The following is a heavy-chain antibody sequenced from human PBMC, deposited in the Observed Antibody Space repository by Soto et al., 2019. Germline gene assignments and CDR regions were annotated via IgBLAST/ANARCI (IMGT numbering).Heavy chain of an antibody. CDR1: GYTFTNYW. CDR2: IYPGDSDT. J-gene: IGHJ6*02. CDR3: AASIFYYGMDV. Sequence: PGESLKISCKGSGYTFTNYWIGWVRQMLGKGPEWMGIIYPGDSDTKYNPSFQGQVTISADKSITTTYLQWSSLKASDTAIYYCAASIFYYGMDVWGQGTTVTVSS. V-gene: IGHV5-51*01. D-gene: IGHD3-9*01.